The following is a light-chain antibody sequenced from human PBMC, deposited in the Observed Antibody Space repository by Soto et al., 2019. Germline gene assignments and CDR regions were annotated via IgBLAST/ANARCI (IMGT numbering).Light chain of an antibody. CDR1: SSNIGSNT. Sequence: QSVLTQPPSASGTPGQRVTISCSGSSSNIGSNTVNWYQQLPGAAPKLLIYSSDQRPSGVPDRFSGSKSGTSASLAISGLQSEDEADYYCAAWDDSLNGSFFGTGTKVTV. CDR3: AAWDDSLNGSF. J-gene: IGLJ1*01. CDR2: SSD. V-gene: IGLV1-44*01.